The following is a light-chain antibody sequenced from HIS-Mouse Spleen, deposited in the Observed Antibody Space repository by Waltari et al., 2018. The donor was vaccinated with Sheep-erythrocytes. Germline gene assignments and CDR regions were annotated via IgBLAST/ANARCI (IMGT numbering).Light chain of an antibody. Sequence: QSALTQPASVSGSPGQSITISCTGTSSDVGIYNLFSWYHQHPGKAPKLMIYEGSKRPSGVSNRFSGSKSGNTASLTISGLQAEDEADYYCCSYAGSSTPWVFGGGTKLTVL. CDR2: EGS. J-gene: IGLJ3*02. CDR3: CSYAGSSTPWV. V-gene: IGLV2-23*01. CDR1: SSDVGIYNL.